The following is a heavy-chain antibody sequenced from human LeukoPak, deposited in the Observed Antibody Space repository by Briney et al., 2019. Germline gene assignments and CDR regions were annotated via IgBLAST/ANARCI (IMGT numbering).Heavy chain of an antibody. D-gene: IGHD2-8*01. CDR3: ARDLGYCTNGVCHTRFDY. CDR2: IYSGGSA. CDR1: GFTVSSNY. V-gene: IGHV3-53*01. J-gene: IGHJ4*02. Sequence: GGSLRLSCAASGFTVSSNYMSWVRQAPGKGLEWVSVIYSGGSAYYADSVKGRFTISRDNSKNTLYLQMNSLRAEDTAVYYCARDLGYCTNGVCHTRFDYWGQGTLVAVSS.